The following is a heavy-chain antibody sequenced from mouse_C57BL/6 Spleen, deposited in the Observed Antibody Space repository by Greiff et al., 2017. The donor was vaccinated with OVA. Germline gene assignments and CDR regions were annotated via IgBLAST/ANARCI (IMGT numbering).Heavy chain of an antibody. V-gene: IGHV5-17*01. D-gene: IGHD2-2*01. Sequence: EVKVAESGGGLVKPGGSLKLSCAASGFTFSDYGMHWVRQAPEKGLEWVAYISSGSSTIYYADTVKGRFTISRDNAKNTLFLQMTSLRSEDTAMYYCARNGMVTTYYAMDYWGQGTSVTVSS. CDR1: GFTFSDYG. CDR3: ARNGMVTTYYAMDY. J-gene: IGHJ4*01. CDR2: ISSGSSTI.